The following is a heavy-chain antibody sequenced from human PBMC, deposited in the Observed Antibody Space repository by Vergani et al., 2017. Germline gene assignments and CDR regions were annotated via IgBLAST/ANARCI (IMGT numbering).Heavy chain of an antibody. Sequence: QMQLVQSGPEVKKPGTSVKVSCKASGFTFTSSAMQWVRQARGQRLEWIGWIVVGSGNTNYAQKFQERVTITRDMSTSTAYMELSSLRSEDTAVYYCAADYGITMVRGVIIAGYYGMDVWGQXP. V-gene: IGHV1-58*02. J-gene: IGHJ6*02. D-gene: IGHD3-10*01. CDR1: GFTFTSSA. CDR3: AADYGITMVRGVIIAGYYGMDV. CDR2: IVVGSGNT.